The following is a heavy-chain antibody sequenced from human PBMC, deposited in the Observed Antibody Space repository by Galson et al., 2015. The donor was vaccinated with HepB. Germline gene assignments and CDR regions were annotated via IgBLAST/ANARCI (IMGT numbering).Heavy chain of an antibody. D-gene: IGHD3-22*01. V-gene: IGHV3-7*01. CDR2: IKQDGSQK. CDR3: ARGFYYDSSAYYSEYYFDY. Sequence: SLRLSCAASGFTVSSYWMSWVRQAPGKGPEWVANIKQDGSQKYYVDSVKGRFTISKDNAQNSLYLQMNSLRAEDTAVYYCARGFYYDSSAYYSEYYFDYWGQGTLVTVSS. CDR1: GFTVSSYW. J-gene: IGHJ4*02.